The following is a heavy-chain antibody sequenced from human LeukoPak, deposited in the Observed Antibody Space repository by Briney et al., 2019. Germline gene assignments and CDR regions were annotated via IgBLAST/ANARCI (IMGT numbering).Heavy chain of an antibody. V-gene: IGHV1-2*02. CDR3: ARVIPYSGYLIAYYMDV. J-gene: IGHJ6*03. CDR1: GYTFTGYY. Sequence: ASVKVSCKASGYTFTGYYMHWVRQAPGQGLEWMGWINPNSGGTNYAQKFQGRVTMTRDTSISTAYMELRSLRSDDTAVYYCARVIPYSGYLIAYYMDVWGKGTTVTVSS. D-gene: IGHD5-12*01. CDR2: INPNSGGT.